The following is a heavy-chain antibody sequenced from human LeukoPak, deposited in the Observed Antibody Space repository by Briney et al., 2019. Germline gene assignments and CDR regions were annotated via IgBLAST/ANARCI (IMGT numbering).Heavy chain of an antibody. Sequence: ASVTVSCTASGYTFTSYDINWVRQATGQGLEWMGWMNPNSGNTGYAQKFQGRVTMTRNTSISTAYVELSSLRSEDTAVYYCAREYSSGWYAIFDPWGQGTLVTVSS. V-gene: IGHV1-8*01. J-gene: IGHJ5*02. CDR2: MNPNSGNT. D-gene: IGHD6-19*01. CDR3: AREYSSGWYAIFDP. CDR1: GYTFTSYD.